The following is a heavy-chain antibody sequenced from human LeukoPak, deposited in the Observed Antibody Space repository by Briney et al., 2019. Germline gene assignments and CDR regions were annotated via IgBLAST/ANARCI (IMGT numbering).Heavy chain of an antibody. CDR1: GFTISASF. CDR2: IYVAGST. Sequence: GGSLRLSCAASGFTISASFMTWVPHSPGKGLNWLSVIYVAGSTYYADSVKGRFTVSRDNSKDTLYLQMNSLRADDTAMYYCAREILRDGSYLIEDWGQGILVTVSS. CDR3: AREILRDGSYLIED. J-gene: IGHJ4*02. D-gene: IGHD1-26*01. V-gene: IGHV3-53*01.